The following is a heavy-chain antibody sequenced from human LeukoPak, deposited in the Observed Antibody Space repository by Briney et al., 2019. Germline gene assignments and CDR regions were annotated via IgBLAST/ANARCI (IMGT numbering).Heavy chain of an antibody. V-gene: IGHV3-21*01. CDR3: YGSGSYYYPGFDY. Sequence: GGSLRLSCAASGFTFSSYSMNWVRQAPGKGLEWVSSISSSSSYIYYADSVKGRFTISRDNAKNSLYLQMNSLRAEDTAVYYCYGSGSYYYPGFDYWGQGTLVTVSS. CDR2: ISSSSSYI. CDR1: GFTFSSYS. D-gene: IGHD3-10*01. J-gene: IGHJ4*02.